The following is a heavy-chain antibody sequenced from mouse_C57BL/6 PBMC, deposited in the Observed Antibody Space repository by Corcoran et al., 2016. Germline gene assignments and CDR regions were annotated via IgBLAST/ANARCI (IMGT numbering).Heavy chain of an antibody. CDR3: ARTLIFDY. Sequence: EVQLQQSGPELVKPGALVKISCKASGYTFTDYYMNWVKQSHGKSLEWIGDINPNNGGTSYNQKFKGKATLTVDKSSSTAYMELRSLTSEDSAVYYCARTLIFDYWGQGTTLTVSS. V-gene: IGHV1-26*01. J-gene: IGHJ2*01. CDR2: INPNNGGT. CDR1: GYTFTDYY.